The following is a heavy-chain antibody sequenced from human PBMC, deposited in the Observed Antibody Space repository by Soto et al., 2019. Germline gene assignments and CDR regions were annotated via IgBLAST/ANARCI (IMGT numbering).Heavy chain of an antibody. CDR3: AKDRYDFWSGYVSDY. CDR2: ISYDGSNK. CDR1: GFTFSSYG. V-gene: IGHV3-30*18. D-gene: IGHD3-3*01. Sequence: GGSLRLSCAASGFTFSSYGMHWVRQAPGKGLEWVAVISYDGSNKYYADSVKGRFTISRDNSKNTLYLQMNSLRAEDTAVYYCAKDRYDFWSGYVSDYWGQGTLVTVSS. J-gene: IGHJ4*02.